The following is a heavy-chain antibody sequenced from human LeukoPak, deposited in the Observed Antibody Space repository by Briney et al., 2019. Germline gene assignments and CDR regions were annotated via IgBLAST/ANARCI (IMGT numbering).Heavy chain of an antibody. D-gene: IGHD3-10*01. J-gene: IGHJ4*02. CDR2: IIPIFGTA. V-gene: IGHV1-69*05. CDR1: GGTFSSYA. CDR3: ARVVGVGHRGYPFDY. Sequence: SAKVSCKASGGTFSSYAISWVRQAPGQGHEWMGGIIPIFGTANYAQKFQGRVTITTDESTSTAYMELSSLRSEDTAVYYCARVVGVGHRGYPFDYWGQGTLVTVSS.